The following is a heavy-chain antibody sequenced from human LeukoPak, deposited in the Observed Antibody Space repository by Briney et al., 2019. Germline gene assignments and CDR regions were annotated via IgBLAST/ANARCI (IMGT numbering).Heavy chain of an antibody. CDR3: ARGRQLGYFDY. Sequence: SETLSLTCAVYDGSFSGYYWSWIRQPPGKGLEWIGEINHSGSTNYNPSLKSRVTISVDTSKNQFSLKLSSATAADTAVYYCARGRQLGYFDYWGQGTLVTVSS. J-gene: IGHJ4*02. V-gene: IGHV4-34*01. CDR1: DGSFSGYY. CDR2: INHSGST. D-gene: IGHD3-16*01.